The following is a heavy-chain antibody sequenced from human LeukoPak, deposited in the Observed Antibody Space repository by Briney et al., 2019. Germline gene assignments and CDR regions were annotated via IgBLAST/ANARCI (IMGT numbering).Heavy chain of an antibody. CDR3: ARDVNELRFLEWLLPGAYYYYGMDV. D-gene: IGHD3-3*01. V-gene: IGHV1-69*04. CDR1: GGTFSSYA. Sequence: ASVKVSCKASGGTFSSYAISWVRQAPGQGLEWMGRIIPILGIANYAQKLQGRVTMTTDTSTSTAYMELRSLRSDDTAVYYCARDVNELRFLEWLLPGAYYYYGMDVWGQGTTVTVSS. CDR2: IIPILGIA. J-gene: IGHJ6*02.